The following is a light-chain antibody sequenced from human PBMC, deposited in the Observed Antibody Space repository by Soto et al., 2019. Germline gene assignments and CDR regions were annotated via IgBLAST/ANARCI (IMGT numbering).Light chain of an antibody. CDR2: EGS. CDR1: SXDIGGYIY. J-gene: IGLJ1*01. CDR3: SSFSSSTTLYV. V-gene: IGLV2-14*01. Sequence: QSVLTQPASVSGSPGQSITISCTGTSXDIGGYIYVSWYQQHPGKAPKLMIYEGSKRPSGVSNRFSGSKSGNTASLTISGLQAEDEADYYCSSFSSSTTLYVFGTWTKATVL.